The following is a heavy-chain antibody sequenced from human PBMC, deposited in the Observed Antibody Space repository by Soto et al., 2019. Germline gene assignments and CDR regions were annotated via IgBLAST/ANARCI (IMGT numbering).Heavy chain of an antibody. CDR1: GFPFTSYG. CDR2: MSNDGSNK. V-gene: IGHV3-30*18. D-gene: IGHD6-6*01. CDR3: AKEGLSTAARQGVFDY. J-gene: IGHJ4*02. Sequence: QVQLVESGGGVVQPGRSLRLSCAASGFPFTSYGMHWVRQAPGKGLEWVAAMSNDGSNKYYVDYVKGRFTITRDNSKNTLYLQMNSLRAEDTAVYYCAKEGLSTAARQGVFDYWGQGTLVTVSS.